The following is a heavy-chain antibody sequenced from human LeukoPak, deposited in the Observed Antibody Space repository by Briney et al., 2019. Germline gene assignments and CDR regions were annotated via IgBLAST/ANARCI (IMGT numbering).Heavy chain of an antibody. J-gene: IGHJ3*02. Sequence: ASVEVSCKASGYTFTGYYMHWVRQAPGQGLEWMGWINPNSGGTNYAQKFQGWVTMTRDTSISTAYMELSRLRSDDTAVYYCARDLYVGGSGIDAFDIWGQGTMVTVSS. CDR2: INPNSGGT. CDR1: GYTFTGYY. D-gene: IGHD3-10*01. CDR3: ARDLYVGGSGIDAFDI. V-gene: IGHV1-2*04.